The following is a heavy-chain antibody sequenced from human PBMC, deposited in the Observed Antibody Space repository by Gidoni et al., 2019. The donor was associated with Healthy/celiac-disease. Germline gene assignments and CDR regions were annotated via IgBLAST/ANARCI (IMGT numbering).Heavy chain of an antibody. Sequence: VSGSTFTSYGISWVRQAPGQGLEWMGWISAYNGNTNYAQKLQGRVTMTTDTSTSTAYMELRSLRSDDTAVYYCARVNSAGDAFDIWGQGTMVTVSS. CDR3: ARVNSAGDAFDI. CDR1: GSTFTSYG. CDR2: ISAYNGNT. V-gene: IGHV1-18*01. J-gene: IGHJ3*02. D-gene: IGHD6-13*01.